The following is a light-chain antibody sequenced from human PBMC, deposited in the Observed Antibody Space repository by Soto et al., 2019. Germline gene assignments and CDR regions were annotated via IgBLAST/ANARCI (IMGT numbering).Light chain of an antibody. CDR1: SSDVGGYKF. CDR2: EVS. J-gene: IGLJ2*01. CDR3: SSYAGNNNVV. Sequence: QSVLTQPPSASGSPGQSVTISCTGTSSDVGGYKFVSWYQQHPGKAPKLLIFEVSRRPSGVPDRFSGSKSGNTASLTVSGLQAEDGADYYCSSYAGNNNVVFGGGTQLTVL. V-gene: IGLV2-8*01.